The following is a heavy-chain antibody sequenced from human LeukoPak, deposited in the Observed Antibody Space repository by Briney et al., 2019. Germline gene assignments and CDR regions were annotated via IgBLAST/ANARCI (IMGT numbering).Heavy chain of an antibody. Sequence: TGGSLRLSCAASGFTFSSYAMRWVRQAPGKGLEWVSSVSGSGGSTYYADSVKGRFTVSRDNSKNTLYLQMNSLRAEDTAIYYCAKPRAVGVNAFFDYWGQGTLVTVSS. CDR1: GFTFSSYA. V-gene: IGHV3-23*01. CDR3: AKPRAVGVNAFFDY. CDR2: VSGSGGST. J-gene: IGHJ4*02.